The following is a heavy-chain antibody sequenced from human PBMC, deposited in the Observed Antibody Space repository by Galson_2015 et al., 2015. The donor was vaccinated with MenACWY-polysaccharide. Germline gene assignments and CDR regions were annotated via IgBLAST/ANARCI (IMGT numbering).Heavy chain of an antibody. V-gene: IGHV6-1*01. J-gene: IGHJ4*02. CDR1: GDSVSSNNAA. CDR2: TYYRSKWYK. Sequence: CAISGDSVSSNNAAWNWIRQSPSRGLEWLGRTYYRSKWYKYYAASVKSRITINVDTSKNQFSLQLTSVTPEDTAMYYCASQSIAVAGVIDYWGQGILVTVSS. D-gene: IGHD6-19*01. CDR3: ASQSIAVAGVIDY.